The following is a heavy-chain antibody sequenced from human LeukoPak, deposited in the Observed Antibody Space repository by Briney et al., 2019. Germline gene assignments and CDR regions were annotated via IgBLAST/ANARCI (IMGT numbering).Heavy chain of an antibody. Sequence: ASVKDSCQASGYTFISYGIRGVRPAPGKGLAWMGWISGDSGNTNYAQKLQDRVTMTTDTYANTAYLELRSLRSDDTAIYYCAREDTRRGSRGYFDYWGQGTLVNVSS. J-gene: IGHJ4*02. CDR1: GYTFISYG. CDR3: AREDTRRGSRGYFDY. CDR2: ISGDSGNT. V-gene: IGHV1-18*01.